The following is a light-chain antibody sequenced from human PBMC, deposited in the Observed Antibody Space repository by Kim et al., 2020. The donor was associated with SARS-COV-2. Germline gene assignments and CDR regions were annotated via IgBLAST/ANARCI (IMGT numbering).Light chain of an antibody. CDR3: QQYGTHST. CDR1: QSVGLW. V-gene: IGKV1-5*03. Sequence: ASVEDTVTISRQASQSVGLWLAWYQQKPGQVPQLLMDKSSELNPGVPSRFVGGGSGTHFTLTITSLHPSDFAVYYCQQYGTHSTFGPGTKVDIK. CDR2: KSS. J-gene: IGKJ1*01.